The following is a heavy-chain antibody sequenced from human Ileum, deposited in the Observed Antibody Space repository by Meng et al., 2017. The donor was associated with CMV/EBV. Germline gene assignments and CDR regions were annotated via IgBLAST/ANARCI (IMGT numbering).Heavy chain of an antibody. J-gene: IGHJ4*02. CDR2: IKEDGSEI. Sequence: SCAASGFTFSNYWMSWVRQAPGKGLEWVANIKEDGSEIHYVNSVKGRFTISRDNAKNSLFLQMNSLRVEDSGIYYCAREEWLGDFWGQGTLVTVSS. V-gene: IGHV3-7*01. CDR1: GFTFSNYW. CDR3: AREEWLGDF. D-gene: IGHD3-3*01.